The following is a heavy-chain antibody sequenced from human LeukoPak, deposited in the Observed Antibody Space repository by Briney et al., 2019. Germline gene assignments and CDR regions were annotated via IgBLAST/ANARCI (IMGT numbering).Heavy chain of an antibody. J-gene: IGHJ3*02. V-gene: IGHV3-48*01. D-gene: IGHD1-26*01. CDR1: GFTFSSYS. CDR3: ARIVGATTWYAFDI. Sequence: GGSLRLSCAASGFTFSSYSMNWVRQAPGGGLEWVSYISSSSSTIYYADSAKGRFTISRDNAMNSLYLQMNSLRAEDTAVYYCARIVGATTWYAFDIWGQGTMVTVSS. CDR2: ISSSSSTI.